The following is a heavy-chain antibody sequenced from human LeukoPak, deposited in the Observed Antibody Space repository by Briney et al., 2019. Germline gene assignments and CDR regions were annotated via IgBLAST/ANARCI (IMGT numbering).Heavy chain of an antibody. D-gene: IGHD3-22*01. J-gene: IGHJ4*02. CDR1: GFTFRSYW. CDR2: IKQDGTAK. Sequence: GGSLRLSCEVSGFTFRSYWMSWVRQAPGKGLEWVANIKQDGTAKYYVDSVKGRFTISRDNAKNSLYPQMNSLRAEDTAVYYCVRDPHYDSGGYYWAFDNWGQGTLVTVSS. V-gene: IGHV3-7*01. CDR3: VRDPHYDSGGYYWAFDN.